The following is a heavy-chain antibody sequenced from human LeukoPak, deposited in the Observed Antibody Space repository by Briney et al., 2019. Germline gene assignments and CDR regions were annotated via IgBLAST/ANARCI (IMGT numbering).Heavy chain of an antibody. CDR1: GGSFSGYY. D-gene: IGHD2-2*01. J-gene: IGHJ4*02. V-gene: IGHV4-34*01. CDR2: INHSGST. CDR3: ARMVPDQLLYLDY. Sequence: SETLPLTCAVYGGSFSGYYWSWIRQPPGKGLEWIGEINHSGSTNYNPSLKSRVTISVDTSKNQFSLKLSSVTAADTAVYYCARMVPDQLLYLDYWGQGTLVTVSS.